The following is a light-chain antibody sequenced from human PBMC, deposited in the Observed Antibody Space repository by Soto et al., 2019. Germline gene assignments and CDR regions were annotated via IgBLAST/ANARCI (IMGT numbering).Light chain of an antibody. V-gene: IGKV3-15*01. CDR3: QQYNNWPPT. Sequence: SQSPSTLSLSTGEGVTLSCNARRSVTVNSLAWYQQKPGQAPRLLIYDASTRAPGIPARFSGSGSGTELTLTISSLQSDDFAVYHCQQYNNWPPTFGHGTRLEIK. CDR1: RSVTVN. CDR2: DAS. J-gene: IGKJ5*01.